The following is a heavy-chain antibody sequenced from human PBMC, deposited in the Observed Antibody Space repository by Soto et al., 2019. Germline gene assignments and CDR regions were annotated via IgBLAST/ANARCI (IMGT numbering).Heavy chain of an antibody. J-gene: IGHJ5*02. D-gene: IGHD3-22*01. CDR1: GGSISSGGYS. V-gene: IGHV4-30-2*01. CDR2: MYHSGST. CDR3: ASPPTNLDYDDDNWFDP. Sequence: PSETLSLTCAVSGGSISSGGYSWSWIRQPPGKGLEWIGYMYHSGSTYYNPSLKSRVTISIDRSKNQFSLKLSSVTAADTAVYYCASPPTNLDYDDDNWFDPWGQGSLVTVSS.